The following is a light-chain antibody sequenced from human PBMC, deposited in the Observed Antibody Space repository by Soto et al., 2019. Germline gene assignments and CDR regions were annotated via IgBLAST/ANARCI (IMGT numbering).Light chain of an antibody. J-gene: IGKJ3*01. CDR1: QRVASSY. CDR2: HAS. CDR3: QQYGNSPRT. V-gene: IGKV3-20*01. Sequence: ETVLTQSPGALSLSPGDRATLSCRASQRVASSYLAWYQQKSGQAPRPLIYHASTRATGVPDRFSGSGSGTDFTLTISRLEPEDFAVYYCQQYGNSPRTFGPGTKVNI.